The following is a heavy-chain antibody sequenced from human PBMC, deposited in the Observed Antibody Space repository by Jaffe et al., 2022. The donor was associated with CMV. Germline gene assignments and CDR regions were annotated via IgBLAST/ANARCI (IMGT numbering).Heavy chain of an antibody. V-gene: IGHV4-4*02. J-gene: IGHJ6*03. CDR3: ARARVGGYHDYGDYPINLDYYYYMDV. D-gene: IGHD4-17*01. CDR1: GGSISSSNW. Sequence: QVQLQESGPGLVKPSGTLSLTCAVSGGSISSSNWWSWVRQPPGKGLEWIGEIYHSGSTNYNPSLKSRVTISVDKSKNQFSLKLSSVTAADTAVYYCARARVGGYHDYGDYPINLDYYYYMDVWGKGTTVTVSS. CDR2: IYHSGST.